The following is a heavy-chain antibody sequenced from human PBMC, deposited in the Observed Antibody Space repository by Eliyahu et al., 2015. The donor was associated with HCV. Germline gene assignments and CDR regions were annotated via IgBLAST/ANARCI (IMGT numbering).Heavy chain of an antibody. CDR3: AKDPEWGYGHYFEN. CDR2: IGRTGGSK. V-gene: IGHV3-23*01. CDR1: GFXLNSYG. D-gene: IGHD3-3*01. Sequence: EVQLLESGGGLVQPGGSLRLSCSTSGFXLNSYGMNWVRQAPGKGXEWVSSIGRTGGSKDYADSVKGRFTIYRDTSENIVHLQMNSLRAEDTAVYFCAKDPEWGYGHYFENWGQGTLVTVSS. J-gene: IGHJ4*02.